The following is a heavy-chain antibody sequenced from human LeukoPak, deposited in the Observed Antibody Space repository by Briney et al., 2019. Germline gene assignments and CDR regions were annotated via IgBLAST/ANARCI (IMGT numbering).Heavy chain of an antibody. J-gene: IGHJ4*02. V-gene: IGHV4-34*01. Sequence: PSETLSLTCAVYGGSFSGYYWSWIRQPPGKGLEWIGEINHSGSTNYNPSLKSRVTISVDTSKNQFSLKLSSVTAADTAVYYCARFRRYYGPGSYYTPSLDYWGQGTLVTVSS. CDR3: ARFRRYYGPGSYYTPSLDY. D-gene: IGHD3-10*01. CDR1: GGSFSGYY. CDR2: INHSGST.